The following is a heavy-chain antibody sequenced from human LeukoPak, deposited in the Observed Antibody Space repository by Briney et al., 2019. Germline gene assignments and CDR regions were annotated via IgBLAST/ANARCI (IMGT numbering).Heavy chain of an antibody. D-gene: IGHD4-23*01. CDR2: INHRGST. CDR1: GGSFSGYY. J-gene: IGHJ4*02. CDR3: ARGHDGNYFDY. Sequence: SETLSLTCAVYGGSFSGYYWSWIRQPPGKGLEWIGEINHRGSTNYNPSLKSRVTISVDKSKNQFSLKLSSVTAADTAVYYCARGHDGNYFDYWGQGTLVTVSS. V-gene: IGHV4-34*01.